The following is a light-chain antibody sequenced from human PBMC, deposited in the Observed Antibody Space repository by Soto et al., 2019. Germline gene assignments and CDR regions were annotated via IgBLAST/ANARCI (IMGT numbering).Light chain of an antibody. CDR1: QSISSY. J-gene: IGKJ1*01. CDR2: AAS. Sequence: DIQMTQSPSSLSASVGDRVTITCRASQSISSYLNWYQQKPGKAPKLLIYAASSLQSGVPSRFSGSGSGTDFTLTISSLQPEDFATYYCQQSYSTLWTVGQGTKVDSK. V-gene: IGKV1-39*01. CDR3: QQSYSTLWT.